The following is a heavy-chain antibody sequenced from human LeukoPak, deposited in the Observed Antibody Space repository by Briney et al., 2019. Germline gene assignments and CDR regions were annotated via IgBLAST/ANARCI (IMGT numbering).Heavy chain of an antibody. J-gene: IGHJ4*02. Sequence: PGGSLRLSCEASGFSFDDHGMPWVRQAPGKGLEWVSGVTWNSGSIGYADSVKGRFTISRDNAKNSLFLQMNSLRAEDTAVYYCAKDHEAMVRGAIDYWGQGTLVTVSS. D-gene: IGHD3-10*01. CDR3: AKDHEAMVRGAIDY. CDR2: VTWNSGSI. V-gene: IGHV3-20*04. CDR1: GFSFDDHG.